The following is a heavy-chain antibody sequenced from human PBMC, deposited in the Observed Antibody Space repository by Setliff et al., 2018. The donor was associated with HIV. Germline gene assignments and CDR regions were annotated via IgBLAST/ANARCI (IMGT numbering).Heavy chain of an antibody. CDR2: ISSKRTSI. V-gene: IGHV3-48*01. CDR3: ARGPTTVTNYYYYYMDV. Sequence: GGSLRLSCAASGFTFGDFCMNWVRQAPGKGLEWISYISSKRTSIYYADSVKGRFTISRDNDRNSLYLQMNGLRAEDTAVYYCARGPTTVTNYYYYYMDVWGKGTTVTVSS. D-gene: IGHD4-17*01. CDR1: GFTFGDFC. J-gene: IGHJ6*03.